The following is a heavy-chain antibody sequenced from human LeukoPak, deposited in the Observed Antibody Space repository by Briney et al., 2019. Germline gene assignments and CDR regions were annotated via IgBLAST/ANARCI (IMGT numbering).Heavy chain of an antibody. Sequence: GGSLRLSCAASGFTFRRYWMHWVRQAPGRGLVWVSRVNTGETYTEYADSVKGRFTISRDNAKDTLYLQMNSLRAEDTAVYYCVKDDGHYGIDYWGQGALVTVSS. CDR2: VNTGETYT. J-gene: IGHJ4*02. V-gene: IGHV3-74*03. CDR3: VKDDGHYGIDY. CDR1: GFTFRRYW. D-gene: IGHD3-22*01.